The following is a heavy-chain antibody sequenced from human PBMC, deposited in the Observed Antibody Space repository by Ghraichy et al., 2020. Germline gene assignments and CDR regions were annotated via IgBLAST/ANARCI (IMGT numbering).Heavy chain of an antibody. D-gene: IGHD3-22*01. CDR1: GFTFRAYN. CDR3: ARVSPITMSD. J-gene: IGHJ4*02. CDR2: LSHDRRHI. V-gene: IGHV3-21*01. Sequence: GGSLRLSCRASGFTFRAYNMNWVRQAPGKGLEWVASLSHDRRHIYYADSVRGRFAISRDNAKNLVYLQLSSLSAADTALYYCARVSPITMSDWGQGTLVTVSS.